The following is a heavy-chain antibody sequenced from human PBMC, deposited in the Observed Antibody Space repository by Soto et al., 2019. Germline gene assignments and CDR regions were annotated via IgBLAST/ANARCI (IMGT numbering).Heavy chain of an antibody. J-gene: IGHJ6*02. D-gene: IGHD1-1*01. V-gene: IGHV4-59*01. CDR1: GGSISSYY. Sequence: SETLSLTCTVSGGSISSYYWSWIRQPPGKGLEWIGYIYYSGSTNYNPSLKSRVTISVDTSKNQFSLKLSSVTAADTAVYYCARDKGFGTLNYYYGMDVWGQGTTVTVSS. CDR2: IYYSGST. CDR3: ARDKGFGTLNYYYGMDV.